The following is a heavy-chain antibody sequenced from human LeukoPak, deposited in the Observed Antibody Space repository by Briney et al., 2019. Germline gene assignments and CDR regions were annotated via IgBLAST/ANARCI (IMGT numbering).Heavy chain of an antibody. J-gene: IGHJ6*03. CDR2: IKSKTDGGTT. Sequence: GGSLRLSCAASGFTFSNAWMSWVRQAPGKGLEWVGRIKSKTDGGTTDYAAPVKGRFTISRDNAKNSLYLQMNSLRAEDTAVYYCARDGSIAAAGTYYYYYYYMDVWGKGTTVTVSS. D-gene: IGHD6-13*01. V-gene: IGHV3-15*01. CDR3: ARDGSIAAAGTYYYYYYYMDV. CDR1: GFTFSNAW.